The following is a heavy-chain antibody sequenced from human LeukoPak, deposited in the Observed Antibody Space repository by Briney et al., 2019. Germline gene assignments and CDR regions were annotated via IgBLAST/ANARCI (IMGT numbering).Heavy chain of an antibody. J-gene: IGHJ4*02. V-gene: IGHV3-23*01. Sequence: GGSLRLSCAASRFTFRSYGMSWVRQAPGKGLEWVSGISGSGDSTYYADSVKGRFTISRDNSKNTLYLQMHSLRAEDTAVYYCAKHYYDSSGTWGYYFDYWGQGTLVTVSS. D-gene: IGHD3-22*01. CDR1: RFTFRSYG. CDR3: AKHYYDSSGTWGYYFDY. CDR2: ISGSGDST.